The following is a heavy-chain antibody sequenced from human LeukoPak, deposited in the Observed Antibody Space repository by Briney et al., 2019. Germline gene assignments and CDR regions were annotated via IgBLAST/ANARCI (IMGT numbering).Heavy chain of an antibody. CDR1: GFTFSSYS. Sequence: PGGSLRLSCAASGFTFSSYSMNWVRQAQGKGLEWVSCISSNSSTIYYADSVKGRFTISRDNAKNSLYLQMNSLRDEDTAVYYCARGEWDYDSSGYPDYWGQGTLVTVSS. CDR2: ISSNSSTI. V-gene: IGHV3-48*02. CDR3: ARGEWDYDSSGYPDY. J-gene: IGHJ4*02. D-gene: IGHD3-22*01.